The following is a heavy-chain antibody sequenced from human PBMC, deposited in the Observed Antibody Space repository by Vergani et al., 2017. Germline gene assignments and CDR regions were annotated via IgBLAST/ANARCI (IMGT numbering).Heavy chain of an antibody. D-gene: IGHD5-18*01. J-gene: IGHJ4*02. V-gene: IGHV1-46*01. CDR3: SRDGARTSGYSYGYIHKPTYFDY. CDR2: INPSGGST. Sequence: QVQLVQSGAEVKKPGASVKVSCKASGYTFTSYYMHWVRQAPGQGLEWMGIINPSGGSTSYAQKFQGRVTMTRDTSTSTVYMDLSSLRSEDTAVYYCSRDGARTSGYSYGYIHKPTYFDYWGQGTLVTVSS. CDR1: GYTFTSYY.